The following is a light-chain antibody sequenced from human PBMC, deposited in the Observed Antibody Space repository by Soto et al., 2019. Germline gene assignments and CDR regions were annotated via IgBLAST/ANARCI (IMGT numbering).Light chain of an antibody. V-gene: IGKV4-1*01. CDR2: WAS. CDR3: QQYYTTPFT. J-gene: IGKJ4*01. Sequence: DIVMTQSPDSLAVSLGERGTINCKSSQSVLTSSNNMNFLAWYQQKPRQPPKLLIYWASARDSGVPDRFSGSGSGTDFTLTISSLQAEDVAIYYCQQYYTTPFTFGGGTKVEIK. CDR1: QSVLTSSNNMNF.